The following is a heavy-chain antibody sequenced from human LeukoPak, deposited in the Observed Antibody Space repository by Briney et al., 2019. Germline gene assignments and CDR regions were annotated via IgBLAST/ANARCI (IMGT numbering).Heavy chain of an antibody. D-gene: IGHD2-15*01. J-gene: IGHJ5*02. CDR3: ARAGMVAALTWFDP. Sequence: SQTLSLTCAVSGGSISSGGYSWSWIRQPPGKGLEWIGYIYHSGSTYYNPSLKSRVTISVDRSKNQFSLKLSSVTAADTAVYYCARAGMVAALTWFDPWGQGTLVTVSS. V-gene: IGHV4-30-2*01. CDR1: GGSISSGGYS. CDR2: IYHSGST.